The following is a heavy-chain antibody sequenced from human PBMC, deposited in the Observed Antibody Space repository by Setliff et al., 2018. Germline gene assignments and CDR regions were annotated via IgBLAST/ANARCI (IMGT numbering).Heavy chain of an antibody. CDR1: GYTFTNYV. CDR3: ARDRKEIVVKPPAASLDY. Sequence: ASVKVSCKASGYTFTNYVFHWVRQAPGQRLEWMGWINAVSGNAKYSQKFQGRVTMTTDTSTTTAYMEVRSLRSDDTAVYYCARDRKEIVVKPPAASLDYWGQGTQVTSPQ. J-gene: IGHJ4*02. D-gene: IGHD2-2*01. CDR2: INAVSGNA. V-gene: IGHV1-3*01.